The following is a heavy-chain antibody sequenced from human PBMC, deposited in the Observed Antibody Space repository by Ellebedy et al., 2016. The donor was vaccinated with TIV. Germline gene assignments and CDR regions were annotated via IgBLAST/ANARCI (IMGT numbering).Heavy chain of an antibody. CDR3: ATEIAGAVEAYYYHGMDV. CDR2: FDPQDGET. V-gene: IGHV1-24*01. D-gene: IGHD6-19*01. J-gene: IGHJ6*02. CDR1: GYTLTELS. Sequence: AASVKVSCKVFGYTLTELSMHWVRHPPGKGLEWMGGFDPQDGETIYAQKFQGRVTMTEDTSTDTAYMELNSLRSEDTAVYYCATEIAGAVEAYYYHGMDVWGQGTTVTVSS.